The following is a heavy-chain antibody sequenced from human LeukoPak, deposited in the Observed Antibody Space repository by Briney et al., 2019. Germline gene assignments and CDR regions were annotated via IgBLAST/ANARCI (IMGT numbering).Heavy chain of an antibody. J-gene: IGHJ6*03. Sequence: GGSLRLSCAASGFIFSSFGMHWVRQAPGKGLEWVAFIQDDESNKFYADSVKGRFTISRDNSKNTLFLQMNSLRPEDTALYYCAKQMVERPHYYYMDIWGKGTTVTVSS. CDR1: GFIFSSFG. CDR3: AKQMVERPHYYYMDI. CDR2: IQDDESNK. D-gene: IGHD2-15*01. V-gene: IGHV3-30*02.